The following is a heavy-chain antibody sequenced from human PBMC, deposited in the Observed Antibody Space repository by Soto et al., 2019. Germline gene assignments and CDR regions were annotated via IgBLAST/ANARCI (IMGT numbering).Heavy chain of an antibody. J-gene: IGHJ6*02. CDR3: ARDLYDILTGYYNGHYYYGMDV. CDR2: INPNGGST. Sequence: GASVKVSCKASGYIFINYYIHWVRQAPGQGLEWIGIINPNGGSTNYAQKFRGRVTMARDTSTSTVYMDLSRLRSDDTAVYYCARDLYDILTGYYNGHYYYGMDVWGQGTTVTVSS. V-gene: IGHV1-46*01. CDR1: GYIFINYY. D-gene: IGHD3-9*01.